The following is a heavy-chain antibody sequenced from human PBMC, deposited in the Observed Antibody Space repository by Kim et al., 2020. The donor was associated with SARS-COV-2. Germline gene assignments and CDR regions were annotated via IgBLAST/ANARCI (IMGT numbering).Heavy chain of an antibody. Sequence: GGSLRLSCAASGFTFSSYWMSWVRQAPGKGLEWVANIKQDGSEKYYVDSVKGRFTISRDNAKNSLYLQMNSLRAEDTAVYYCARDPLGRAAAIDYWGQGTLVTVSS. V-gene: IGHV3-7*03. D-gene: IGHD6-13*01. CDR1: GFTFSSYW. CDR3: ARDPLGRAAAIDY. J-gene: IGHJ4*02. CDR2: IKQDGSEK.